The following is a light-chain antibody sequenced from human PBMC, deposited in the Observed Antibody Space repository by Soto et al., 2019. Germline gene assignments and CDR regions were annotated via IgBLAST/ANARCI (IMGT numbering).Light chain of an antibody. V-gene: IGKV3-11*01. Sequence: EIVLTQSPATLSLSPGERATLSCRASQSVSSYLAWYQQKPGQAPRLLIYDASNRATGIPARFSGSGSGTEFTLIISSLQSEDSAVYYCQHRMNWPLTFGQGTRLEIK. CDR1: QSVSSY. CDR3: QHRMNWPLT. J-gene: IGKJ5*01. CDR2: DAS.